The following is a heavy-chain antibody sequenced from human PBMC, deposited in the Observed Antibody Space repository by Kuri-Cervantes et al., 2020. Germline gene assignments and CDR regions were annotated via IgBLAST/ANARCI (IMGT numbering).Heavy chain of an antibody. CDR3: ARVVVAATGLGLLRPYYYYYYGMDV. CDR2: ISAYNGNT. V-gene: IGHV1-18*01. D-gene: IGHD2-15*01. CDR1: GYTFTSYG. Sequence: ASVKVSCKASGYTFTSYGISWVRQAPGQGLEWMGWISAYNGNTNYAQKLQGRVTMTTDTSTSTAYMELSSLRSEDTAVYYCARVVVAATGLGLLRPYYYYYYGMDVWGQGTTVTVSS. J-gene: IGHJ6*02.